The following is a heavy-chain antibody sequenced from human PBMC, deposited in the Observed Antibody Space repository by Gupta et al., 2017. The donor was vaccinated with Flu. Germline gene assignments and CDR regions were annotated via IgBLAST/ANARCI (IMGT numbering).Heavy chain of an antibody. J-gene: IGHJ3*02. CDR2: IWSNGNNK. Sequence: TFSSYGMHWVRQAPGKGLEWVAVIWSNGNNKYYADSVRGRFTFSRDNSKNMTYLQMSSLRVEDTAVYYCVRERGPFDGFDIWGQGTMVTVSS. V-gene: IGHV3-33*01. D-gene: IGHD3-10*01. CDR3: VRERGPFDGFDI. CDR1: TFSSYG.